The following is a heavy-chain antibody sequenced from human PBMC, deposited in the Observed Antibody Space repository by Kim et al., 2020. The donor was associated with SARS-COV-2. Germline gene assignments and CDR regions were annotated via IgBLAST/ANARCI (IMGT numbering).Heavy chain of an antibody. V-gene: IGHV3-30-3*01. J-gene: IGHJ4*02. CDR1: GFTFSSYA. CDR3: ARDLDFLWDIVVVPAAIRMPDY. D-gene: IGHD2-2*02. Sequence: GGSLRLSCAASGFTFSSYAMHWVRQAPGKGLEWVAVISYDGSNKYYADSVKGRFTISRDNSKNTLYLQMNSLRAEDTAVYYCARDLDFLWDIVVVPAAIRMPDYWGQGTLVTVSS. CDR2: ISYDGSNK.